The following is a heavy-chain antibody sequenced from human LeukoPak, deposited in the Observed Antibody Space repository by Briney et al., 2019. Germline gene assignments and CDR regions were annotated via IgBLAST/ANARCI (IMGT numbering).Heavy chain of an antibody. D-gene: IGHD3-10*01. Sequence: GGSLRLVCAASGLTFSSYWMSWVRQARGKGREWVANIKQDGSEKYYVDSVKGRFTISRDNAKNSLYLQMNSLRAEDTAVYYCARGLAAFRDFYGSGSLDYWGQGALVTVSS. J-gene: IGHJ4*02. CDR3: ARGLAAFRDFYGSGSLDY. CDR1: GLTFSSYW. CDR2: IKQDGSEK. V-gene: IGHV3-7*01.